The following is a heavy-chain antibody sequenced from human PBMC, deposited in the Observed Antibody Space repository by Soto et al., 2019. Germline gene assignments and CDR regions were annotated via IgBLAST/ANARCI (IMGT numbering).Heavy chain of an antibody. CDR1: GGSISSGDYY. V-gene: IGHV4-30-4*01. J-gene: IGHJ4*02. CDR2: IYYSGST. Sequence: SETLSLTCTVSGGSISSGDYYWSWIRQPPGKGLEWIGYIYYSGSTYYNPSLKSRVTISVDTSKNQFSLKLSSVTAADTAVYYCASCYYYDSSGYPYWGQGTLVTVSS. D-gene: IGHD3-22*01. CDR3: ASCYYYDSSGYPY.